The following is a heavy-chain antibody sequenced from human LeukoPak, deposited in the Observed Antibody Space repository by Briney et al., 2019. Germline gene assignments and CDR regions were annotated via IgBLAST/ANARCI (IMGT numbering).Heavy chain of an antibody. D-gene: IGHD6-13*01. Sequence: ASVKVSCKASGYTFTSYGISWVRQAPGQGLEWMGWIIPNSGGTKYAQTFQGRVTMTRDTSISTAYMELNRLTSDDTAVYYCARDGQPIAAAGYYYYMDVWGKGTTVTISS. J-gene: IGHJ6*03. CDR3: ARDGQPIAAAGYYYYMDV. CDR1: GYTFTSYG. V-gene: IGHV1-2*02. CDR2: IIPNSGGT.